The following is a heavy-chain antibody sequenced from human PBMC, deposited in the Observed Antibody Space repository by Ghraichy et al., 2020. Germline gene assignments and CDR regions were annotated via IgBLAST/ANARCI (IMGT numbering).Heavy chain of an antibody. J-gene: IGHJ4*02. CDR3: ARHNNADDY. Sequence: RVANINQDGSEEYYVDSVKGRFTISRDNAKNSLYLQMNSLRTEDTAVYYCARHNNADDYWGQGTLVTVSS. V-gene: IGHV3-7*01. D-gene: IGHD1-1*01. CDR2: INQDGSEE.